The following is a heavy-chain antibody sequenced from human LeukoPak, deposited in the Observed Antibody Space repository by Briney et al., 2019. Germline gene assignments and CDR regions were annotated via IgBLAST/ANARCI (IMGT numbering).Heavy chain of an antibody. CDR1: GYTFTSYG. CDR2: ISAYNGNT. Sequence: ASVKVSCKASGYTFTSYGISWVRQAPGQGLEWMGWISAYNGNTNYAQKLQGRVTMTTDTSTSTAYMELRSLRSDDTAVYYCASTSHYYDSSGYYYWGQGTLVTVSS. J-gene: IGHJ4*02. D-gene: IGHD3-22*01. V-gene: IGHV1-18*01. CDR3: ASTSHYYDSSGYYY.